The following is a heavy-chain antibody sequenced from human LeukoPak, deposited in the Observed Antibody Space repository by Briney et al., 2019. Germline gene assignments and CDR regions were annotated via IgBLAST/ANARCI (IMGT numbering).Heavy chain of an antibody. D-gene: IGHD3-22*01. CDR1: GYTFTGYY. CDR2: INPNSGGT. V-gene: IGHV1-2*02. Sequence: ASVTVSFKASGYTFTGYYMHWVRQAPGQGLEWMGWINPNSGGTNYAQKFQGRVTMTRDTSISTAYMELSRLRSDDTAVYYCARGTYYYDSSGYLSGAYYYYYMDVWGKGTTVTVSS. CDR3: ARGTYYYDSSGYLSGAYYYYYMDV. J-gene: IGHJ6*03.